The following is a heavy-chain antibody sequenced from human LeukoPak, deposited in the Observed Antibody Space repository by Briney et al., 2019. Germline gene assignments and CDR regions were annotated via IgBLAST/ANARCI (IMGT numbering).Heavy chain of an antibody. CDR1: GGSISSYY. CDR2: IFYTGSA. J-gene: IGHJ4*02. CDR3: ARLAPGMSFDY. Sequence: SETLSLTCTVSGGSISSYYWSWIRQPPGKGLEWIGYIFYTGSANYNSSLKSRVTISVDTSNNQFSLRLSSVTAADTAVYYCARLAPGMSFDYWGQGTLVTVSS. V-gene: IGHV4-59*01.